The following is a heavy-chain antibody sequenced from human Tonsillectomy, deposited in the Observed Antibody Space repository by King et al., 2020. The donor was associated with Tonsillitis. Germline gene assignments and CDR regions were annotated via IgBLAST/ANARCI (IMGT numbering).Heavy chain of an antibody. D-gene: IGHD2-2*01. Sequence: VQLVESGGGVVQPGRSLRLSCAASGFTFSSYGMHWVRQAPGKGLEWVAVISYDGSNKYYADSVKGRFTISRDNSKNTLYLQMNSLRAEDTAVYYCAKDQEAYQLLSLFDYWGQGSLVTVSS. CDR3: AKDQEAYQLLSLFDY. CDR1: GFTFSSYG. V-gene: IGHV3-30*18. CDR2: ISYDGSNK. J-gene: IGHJ4*02.